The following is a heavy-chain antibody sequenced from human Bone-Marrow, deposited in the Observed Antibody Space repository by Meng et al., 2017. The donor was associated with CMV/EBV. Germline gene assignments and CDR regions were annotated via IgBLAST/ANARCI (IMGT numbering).Heavy chain of an antibody. CDR1: GYPLTEFS. Sequence: QVQLVQSGAGVKKPGASVKVSCKVSGYPLTEFSMHWVRQAPGKGLEWMGGFDPEDGETIYAQKFQGRVTMTEDTSTDTAYMELSSLRSEDTAVYYCATDYFRRYSSSWRFDYWGQGTLVTVSS. D-gene: IGHD6-13*01. CDR3: ATDYFRRYSSSWRFDY. J-gene: IGHJ4*02. CDR2: FDPEDGET. V-gene: IGHV1-24*01.